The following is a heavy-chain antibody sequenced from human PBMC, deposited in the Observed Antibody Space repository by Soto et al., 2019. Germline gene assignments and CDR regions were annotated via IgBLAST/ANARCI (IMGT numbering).Heavy chain of an antibody. V-gene: IGHV1-69*01. D-gene: IGHD5-12*01. CDR1: GGTFNNYA. J-gene: IGHJ4*02. CDR2: IIPIIGTA. CDR3: ARGGVDVVATSAFDY. Sequence: QVQLVQSGAEVKKPGSSVKVSCKASGGTFNNYAIGWVGQAPGQGLEWMGGIIPIIGTADYAHKFRGRLAISADESTGTTFMELSSLRSEDTALYYCARGGVDVVATSAFDYWGQGTLVTVSS.